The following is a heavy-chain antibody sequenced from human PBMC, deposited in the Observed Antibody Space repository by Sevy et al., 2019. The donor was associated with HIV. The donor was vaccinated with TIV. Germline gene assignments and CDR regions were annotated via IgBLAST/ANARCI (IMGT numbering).Heavy chain of an antibody. Sequence: GGSLRLSCVASGFTFSKYSMSWVRQPPGKGLEWVSTFSFGCGEINYADSVKGRFTVSRDNSKSSVYLQMNNLGPEDTAVYYCAREGCTKPHDYWGQGTLVTVSS. CDR3: AREGCTKPHDY. J-gene: IGHJ4*02. CDR2: FSFGCGEI. V-gene: IGHV3-23*01. D-gene: IGHD2-8*01. CDR1: GFTFSKYS.